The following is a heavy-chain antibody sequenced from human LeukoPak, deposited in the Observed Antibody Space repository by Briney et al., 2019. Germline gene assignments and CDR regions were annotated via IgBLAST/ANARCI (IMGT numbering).Heavy chain of an antibody. D-gene: IGHD5-18*01. CDR2: INPNSGGT. V-gene: IGHV1-2*02. Sequence: GASVKVSCKASGYTFTGYYMHWVRQAPGQGLEWMGWINPNSGGTNYAQKFQGRVTMTRDTSISTAYMELSRLRSDDTAVYYCARDRFQGVDTAILSQIDPWGQGTLVTVSS. CDR1: GYTFTGYY. CDR3: ARDRFQGVDTAILSQIDP. J-gene: IGHJ5*02.